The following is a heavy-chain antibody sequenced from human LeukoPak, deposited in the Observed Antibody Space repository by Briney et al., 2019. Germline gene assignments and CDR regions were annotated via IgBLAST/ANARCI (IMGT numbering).Heavy chain of an antibody. CDR1: GFTFSSYA. V-gene: IGHV3-23*01. J-gene: IGHJ4*02. D-gene: IGHD3-3*01. CDR2: ISGSGGST. CDR3: AKGGDESGYSQIDY. Sequence: GGSLRLSCAASGFTFSSYARSWFRQAPGKGLDWVSAISGSGGSTYYADSVKGRFTISRDNSKNTLYLQMNSLRAEDTAVYYCAKGGDESGYSQIDYWGQGTLVTVSS.